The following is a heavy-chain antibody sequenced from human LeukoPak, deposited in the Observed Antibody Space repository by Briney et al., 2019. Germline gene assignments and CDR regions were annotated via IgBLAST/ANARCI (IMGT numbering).Heavy chain of an antibody. CDR3: ARDYAGAFDI. Sequence: SETLSLTCTVSGGSISSGAYYWSWIRQPPGKDLEWIGYIYYSGNAYFNPSLKTRVTISVDTSKNQFSLKLNSVTAADTAVYYCARDYAGAFDIWGQGTMVTVSS. CDR1: GGSISSGAYY. V-gene: IGHV4-30-4*08. J-gene: IGHJ3*02. CDR2: IYYSGNA. D-gene: IGHD4-17*01.